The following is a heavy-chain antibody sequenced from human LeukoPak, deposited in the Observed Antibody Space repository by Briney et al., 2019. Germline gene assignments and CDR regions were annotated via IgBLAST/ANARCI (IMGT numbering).Heavy chain of an antibody. CDR2: IWYDGTNK. D-gene: IGHD3-22*01. V-gene: IGHV3-33*01. CDR1: GFTFSNYG. CDR3: ARDRELTSYDSAAFDI. J-gene: IGHJ3*02. Sequence: GRSLRLSCAASGFTFSNYGMHWVRQAPGKGLEWVAVIWYDGTNKYYADSVKGRFTISRDNSKNTLYLQMNSLRAEDTAVYYCARDRELTSYDSAAFDIWRHGTMVTVSS.